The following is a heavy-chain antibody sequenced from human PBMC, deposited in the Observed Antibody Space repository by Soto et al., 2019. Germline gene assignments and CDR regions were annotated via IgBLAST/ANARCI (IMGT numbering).Heavy chain of an antibody. CDR1: GGSISSGGYS. V-gene: IGHV4-30-2*01. CDR3: ARVIVVVPAAMSYYYYGMDV. J-gene: IGHJ6*02. Sequence: SETLSLTCAVSGGSISSGGYSWSWIRQPPGKGLEWIGYIYHSGSTYYNPSLKSRVTISVDRSKNQFSLKLSSVTAADTAVYYCARVIVVVPAAMSYYYYGMDVWGQGTTVTVS. D-gene: IGHD2-2*01. CDR2: IYHSGST.